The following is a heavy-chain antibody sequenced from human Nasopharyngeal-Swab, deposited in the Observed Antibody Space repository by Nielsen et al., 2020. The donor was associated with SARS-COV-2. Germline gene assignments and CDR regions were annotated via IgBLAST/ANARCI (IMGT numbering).Heavy chain of an antibody. Sequence: GESLKISCAASGFTFSDYYMSWIRQAPGKGLEWVSYISSSGSTIYYADSVKGRFTISRDNSKNTLYLQMNSLRAEDTAVYYCAKSRGLNWFDPWGQGTLVTVSS. CDR1: GFTFSDYY. CDR2: ISSSGSTI. CDR3: AKSRGLNWFDP. J-gene: IGHJ5*02. D-gene: IGHD3-10*01. V-gene: IGHV3-11*01.